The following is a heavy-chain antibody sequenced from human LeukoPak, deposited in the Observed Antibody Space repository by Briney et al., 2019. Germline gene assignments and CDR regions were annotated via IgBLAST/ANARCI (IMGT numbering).Heavy chain of an antibody. V-gene: IGHV3-53*01. CDR2: IYSGGST. CDR1: GFTVSSNY. J-gene: IGHJ2*01. Sequence: GGSLRLSCAASGFTVSSNYMSWVRQAPGKGLEWVSVIYSGGSTYYADSVKGRFTISRDNSKNTLYLQMNSLRAEDTAVYYCARYSRDGYSGYPEDWYFDLWGRGTLVTVSS. D-gene: IGHD5-12*01. CDR3: ARYSRDGYSGYPEDWYFDL.